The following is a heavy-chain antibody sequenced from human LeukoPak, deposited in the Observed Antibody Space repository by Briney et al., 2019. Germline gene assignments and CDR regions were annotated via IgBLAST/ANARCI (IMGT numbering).Heavy chain of an antibody. CDR3: ARQISDYYYYYIDV. D-gene: IGHD3-3*01. J-gene: IGHJ6*03. Sequence: PSETLSLTCTVSGGSISSSSYYWGWIRQPPGKGLEWIGTIYYSGTTYYNPSLESRVTMSEDTSKNQFSLTLRSVTATDTAVYYCARQISDYYYYYIDVWGKGTTVTVSS. CDR2: IYYSGTT. V-gene: IGHV4-39*01. CDR1: GGSISSSSYY.